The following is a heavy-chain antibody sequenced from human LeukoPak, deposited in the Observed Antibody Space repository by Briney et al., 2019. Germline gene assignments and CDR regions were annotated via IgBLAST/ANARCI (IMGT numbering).Heavy chain of an antibody. CDR3: ASKRGYSYGLDY. D-gene: IGHD5-18*01. J-gene: IGHJ4*02. CDR2: IIPIFGTA. V-gene: IGHV1-69*13. CDR1: GGTFSSYA. Sequence: SVKVSCKASGGTFSSYAISWVRQAPGQGLVWMGGIIPIFGTANYAQKFQGRVTITADESTSTGYMELSSLRSEDTAVYYCASKRGYSYGLDYWGQGTLVTVSS.